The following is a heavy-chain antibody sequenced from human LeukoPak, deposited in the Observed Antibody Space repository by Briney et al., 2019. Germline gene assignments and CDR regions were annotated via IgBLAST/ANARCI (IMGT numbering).Heavy chain of an antibody. J-gene: IGHJ4*02. CDR1: GGSVGSGPYC. CDR3: ARTHGATGYFDL. D-gene: IGHD4-17*01. CDR2: IYYSGST. Sequence: SQTLSLTCSVSGGSVGSGPYCWSWIRQFPGGGPEWIGFIYYSGSTHYNPTLRSQSTVSVATPENQFSRVLTSVTAADTAVYYFARTHGATGYFDLWGQGTPVIVSS. V-gene: IGHV4-31*01.